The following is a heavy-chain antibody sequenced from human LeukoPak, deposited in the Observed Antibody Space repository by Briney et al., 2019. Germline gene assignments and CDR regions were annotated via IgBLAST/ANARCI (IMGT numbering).Heavy chain of an antibody. D-gene: IGHD3-22*01. Sequence: GGSLRLSCEASGFTFSSYAMSWVRQAPGKGLEWVSAISGSGGSTYYADSVKGRFTISRDNSKNTLFLQMNSLRAEDTALYYCAKGSSGYFADLWGQGTLVTVSS. J-gene: IGHJ5*02. V-gene: IGHV3-23*01. CDR2: ISGSGGST. CDR3: AKGSSGYFADL. CDR1: GFTFSSYA.